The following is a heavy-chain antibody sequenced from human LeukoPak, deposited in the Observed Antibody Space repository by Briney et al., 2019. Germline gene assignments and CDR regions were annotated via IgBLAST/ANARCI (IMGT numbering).Heavy chain of an antibody. V-gene: IGHV1-3*01. CDR3: AGPRGDNWNHYYYFDY. J-gene: IGHJ4*02. CDR1: GYTFTSYA. D-gene: IGHD1-14*01. CDR2: INAGNGNT. Sequence: ASVTVSCKASGYTFTSYAMHWVRQAPGQRLEWMGWINAGNGNTKYSQKFQGRVTITRDTSASTAYMELSSLRSEDTAVYYCAGPRGDNWNHYYYFDYWGQGTLVTVSS.